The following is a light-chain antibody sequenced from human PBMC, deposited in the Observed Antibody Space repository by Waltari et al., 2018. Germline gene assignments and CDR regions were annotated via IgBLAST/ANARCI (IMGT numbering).Light chain of an antibody. J-gene: IGKJ1*01. CDR2: AAS. V-gene: IGKV1-27*01. CDR1: QGVSNY. CDR3: QKYNSAPRT. Sequence: DIQMILFTSALSLSVGDRVTITCRANQGVSNYFACYEQKPGKVPELLIYAASPLQSGVPSRFSGSGSGTDFTLTISSRQPEDVATYYCQKYNSAPRTFGQGTKVEIK.